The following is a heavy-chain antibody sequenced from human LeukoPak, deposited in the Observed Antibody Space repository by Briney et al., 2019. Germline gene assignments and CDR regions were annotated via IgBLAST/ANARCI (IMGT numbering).Heavy chain of an antibody. CDR3: ARSVEGYCRGGSCYSYSSYMDV. CDR1: GGSISSYY. J-gene: IGHJ6*03. D-gene: IGHD2-15*01. V-gene: IGHV4-34*01. CDR2: INHSVST. Sequence: SETLSLTYTVSGGSISSYYWSWIRQPPGKGLEWMGEINHSVSTNYNPSLKSRVTISVDTSKNQFSLKLSSVTAADTAVYYCARSVEGYCRGGSCYSYSSYMDVWGKGTTVTVSS.